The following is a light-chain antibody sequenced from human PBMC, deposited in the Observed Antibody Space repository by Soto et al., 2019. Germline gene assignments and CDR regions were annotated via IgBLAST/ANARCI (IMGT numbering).Light chain of an antibody. Sequence: QSALTQPASVSGSPGQSITISCTGTSSDVGGYNYVSWYQQHPGKAPKLMIYDVSNRPSGVSNRFSGSKSGNTASLTISGLQAEDEADYYCSSYTSSSTLYVFVTGTKFTVL. CDR1: SSDVGGYNY. J-gene: IGLJ1*01. CDR3: SSYTSSSTLYV. CDR2: DVS. V-gene: IGLV2-14*01.